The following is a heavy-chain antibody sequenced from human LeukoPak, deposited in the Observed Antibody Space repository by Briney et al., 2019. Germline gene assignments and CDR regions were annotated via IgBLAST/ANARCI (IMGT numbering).Heavy chain of an antibody. CDR2: ISTSANYI. CDR1: GFTFSSYT. J-gene: IGHJ3*02. Sequence: GGSLRLSCAASGFTFSSYTMNWVRQAPGKGLEWVSSISTSANYIYYADSLKGRFTISRDNAKNSLYLQMNSLRAEDTALYYCARDRRNDGAFDIWGQGTMVTVSS. V-gene: IGHV3-21*04. D-gene: IGHD1-1*01. CDR3: ARDRRNDGAFDI.